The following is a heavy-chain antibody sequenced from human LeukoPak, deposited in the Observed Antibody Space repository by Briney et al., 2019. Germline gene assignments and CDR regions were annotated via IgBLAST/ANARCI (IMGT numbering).Heavy chain of an antibody. CDR2: ISGSGGST. D-gene: IGHD5-12*01. V-gene: IGHV3-23*01. CDR1: XXXXXSYA. Sequence: SGGSLXXSXXXSXXXXXSYAMSWVRQAPGKGLEWVSAISGSGGSTYYADSVKGRFTISRDNSKNTLYLQMNSLRAEDTAVYYCAKDRYSGYVYYFDYWGQGTLVTVSS. CDR3: AKDRYSGYVYYFDY. J-gene: IGHJ4*02.